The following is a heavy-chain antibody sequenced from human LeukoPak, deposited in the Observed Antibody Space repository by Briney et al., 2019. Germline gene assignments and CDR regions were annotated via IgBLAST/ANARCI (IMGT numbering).Heavy chain of an antibody. V-gene: IGHV3-23*01. Sequence: PGGSLRLSCAASGFTFSSFAMSWVRQAPGKGLEWVSSMSGSGGSTYYADSVRGRFTISRDSSKKTLSLQMNSLRAEDTAVYYCAKHEFSSSWPEYFQHWGQGTLVTVSS. D-gene: IGHD6-13*01. CDR2: MSGSGGST. CDR1: GFTFSSFA. J-gene: IGHJ1*01. CDR3: AKHEFSSSWPEYFQH.